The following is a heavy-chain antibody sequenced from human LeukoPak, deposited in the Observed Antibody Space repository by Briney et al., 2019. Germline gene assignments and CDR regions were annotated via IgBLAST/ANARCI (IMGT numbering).Heavy chain of an antibody. J-gene: IGHJ4*02. Sequence: SETLSLTCSVSGVSISDYHWIWIRQPPAKGLEWMGYFSYSGSTRYNPSLKSRVAMSVDTSKNQFSLRLISVAAADTAVYYCARMYSGTSYYFDFWGQGTLVTVSS. CDR3: ARMYSGTSYYFDF. CDR1: GVSISDYH. V-gene: IGHV4-59*01. D-gene: IGHD1-26*01. CDR2: FSYSGST.